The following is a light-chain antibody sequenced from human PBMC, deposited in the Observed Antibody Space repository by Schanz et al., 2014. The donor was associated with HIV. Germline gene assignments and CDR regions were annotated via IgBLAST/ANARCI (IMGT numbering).Light chain of an antibody. CDR3: QQYSSSPRT. Sequence: EIVLTQSPGTLSLSPGERATLSCRASQSVSSNYLAWYQHNAGQAPRLLIYGASTRATGIPDRFSGSGSGTDFTLTISRLEPEDFAVYYCQQYSSSPRTFGQGTKVEI. J-gene: IGKJ1*01. CDR1: QSVSSNY. V-gene: IGKV3-20*01. CDR2: GAS.